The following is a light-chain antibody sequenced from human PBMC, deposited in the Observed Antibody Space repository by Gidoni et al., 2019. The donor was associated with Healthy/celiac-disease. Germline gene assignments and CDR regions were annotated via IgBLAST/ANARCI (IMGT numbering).Light chain of an antibody. V-gene: IGLV2-8*01. CDR2: EVT. Sequence: QSALTQPPSASGSPGQSVTISCTGTSSDVGTYNYVSWYQQHPGKAPKLMINEVTKRPSGVPDRFFGSKSGNTASLTVSVLQAEDEADYYCSSYAGSNTVVFGGGTKLTVL. J-gene: IGLJ2*01. CDR3: SSYAGSNTVV. CDR1: SSDVGTYNY.